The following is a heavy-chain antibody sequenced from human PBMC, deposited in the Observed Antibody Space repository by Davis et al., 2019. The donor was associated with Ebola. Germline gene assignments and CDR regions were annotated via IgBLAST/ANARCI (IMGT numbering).Heavy chain of an antibody. D-gene: IGHD4-17*01. Sequence: GGSLRLSCAASGFTFSDYYMSWIRQASGKGLEWVGRIRSKANSYATAYAASVKGRFTISRDDSKNTAYLQMNSLKTEDTAVYYCTTTTVTIDYWGQGTLVTVSS. CDR1: GFTFSDYY. CDR3: TTTTVTIDY. V-gene: IGHV3-73*01. CDR2: IRSKANSYAT. J-gene: IGHJ4*02.